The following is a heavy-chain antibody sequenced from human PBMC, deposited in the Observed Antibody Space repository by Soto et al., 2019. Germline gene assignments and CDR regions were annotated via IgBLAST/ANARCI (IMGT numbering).Heavy chain of an antibody. D-gene: IGHD3-3*02. CDR1: GYTFTDHY. Sequence: ASVKVSCKTSGYTFTDHYIHWVRQAPQQGPEWMGEIGPESGATRYAEKFRGRVTMTMDTSITTVYMELRNLSPDDTAVYYCGRGRSGQIVIFYWGQGTPVTASS. V-gene: IGHV1-2*02. CDR3: GRGRSGQIVIFY. CDR2: IGPESGAT. J-gene: IGHJ4*02.